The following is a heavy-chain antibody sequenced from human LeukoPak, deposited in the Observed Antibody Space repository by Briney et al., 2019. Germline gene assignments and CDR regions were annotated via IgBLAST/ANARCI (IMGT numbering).Heavy chain of an antibody. Sequence: SGGSLRLSCAASGLTFSSYWMSWVRQAPGKGLEWVANIKQDGSEKYYVDSVKGRFTISRDNAKNSLYLQMNSLRAEDTAVYYCATSGWWGYFDYWGQGTLVTVSS. CDR2: IKQDGSEK. D-gene: IGHD6-19*01. V-gene: IGHV3-7*01. CDR1: GLTFSSYW. CDR3: ATSGWWGYFDY. J-gene: IGHJ4*02.